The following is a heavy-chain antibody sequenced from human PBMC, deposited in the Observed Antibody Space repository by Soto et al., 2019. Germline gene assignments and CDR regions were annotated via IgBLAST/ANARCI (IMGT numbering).Heavy chain of an antibody. CDR1: GFTFSSYS. V-gene: IGHV3-21*01. J-gene: IGHJ6*02. Sequence: EVQLVESGGGLVKPGGSLRLSCAASGFTFSSYSMNWVRQAPGKGLEWVSSISSSSSYIYYADSVKGRFTISRDNAKNSLYLQMNSLRAEDTAVYYCARDRRIAAAGRYYYYGMDVWGQGPTVTVSS. CDR2: ISSSSSYI. CDR3: ARDRRIAAAGRYYYYGMDV. D-gene: IGHD6-13*01.